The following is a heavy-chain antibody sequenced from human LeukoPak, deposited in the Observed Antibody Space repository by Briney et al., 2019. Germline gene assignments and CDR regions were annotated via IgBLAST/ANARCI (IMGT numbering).Heavy chain of an antibody. J-gene: IGHJ4*02. D-gene: IGHD5/OR15-5a*01. CDR1: AICSSTLN. CDR2: IWYDGSNI. CDR3: SIFYVRISIFPLCLF. Sequence: RTSLRPSSGLSAICSSTLNIISFCQAPGLGLEWVAVIWYDGSNIYYADSVKGRFTISRDNSKSTVSLQMNSLRTEDQAVFYCSIFYVRISIFPLCLFWGEGTLVTVSS. V-gene: IGHV3-33*03.